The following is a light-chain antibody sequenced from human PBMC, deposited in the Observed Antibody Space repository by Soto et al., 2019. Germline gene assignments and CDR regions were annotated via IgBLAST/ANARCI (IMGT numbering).Light chain of an antibody. J-gene: IGKJ4*01. V-gene: IGKV3-20*01. CDR2: DAS. Sequence: EIVMTQSPATLSVSPGERATLSCRASRSVGNDYLAWYQQRPGQAPNLLIYDASSRATGIPDRFTGSGSGTDFTLTITRLEPKDSAMYYCQQYAYSPLNFGGGTKVDIK. CDR3: QQYAYSPLN. CDR1: RSVGNDY.